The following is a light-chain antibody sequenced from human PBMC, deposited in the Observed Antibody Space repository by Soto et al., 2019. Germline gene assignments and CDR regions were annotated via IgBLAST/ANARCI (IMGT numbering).Light chain of an antibody. CDR2: GAF. Sequence: LFAHSTRTRSWSTGEGDTLSCRASPRVTNYLAWYQQKPGQAPRLLIYGAFNRATGIPAWFRGRGSGAIFTLTMSGPEHVDFAVYYCQQRHIWPPVTSGLGTRLEIK. V-gene: IGKV3-11*01. J-gene: IGKJ5*01. CDR1: PRVTNY. CDR3: QQRHIWPPVT.